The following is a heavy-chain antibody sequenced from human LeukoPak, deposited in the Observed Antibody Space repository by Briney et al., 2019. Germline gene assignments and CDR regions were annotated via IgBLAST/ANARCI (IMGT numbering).Heavy chain of an antibody. CDR3: AKDLGTVTRPFDI. CDR2: INSDGSST. Sequence: GGSLRLSCAASGFTFSSYRMHWVRQAPGKGLVWVSRINSDGSSTSYADSVKGRFTISRDNSKNTLYLQMNSLRAEDTAVYYCAKDLGTVTRPFDIWGQGTMVTVSS. J-gene: IGHJ3*02. V-gene: IGHV3-74*01. CDR1: GFTFSSYR. D-gene: IGHD4-11*01.